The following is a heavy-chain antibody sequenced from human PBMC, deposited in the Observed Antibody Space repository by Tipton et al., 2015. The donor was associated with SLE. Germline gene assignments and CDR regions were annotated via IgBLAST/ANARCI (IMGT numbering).Heavy chain of an antibody. CDR3: ARGGGDFGLKN. Sequence: TLSLTCSVSGGSISSGDYYWSWIRQHPGKGLEWIGYSHYSGNTYYNTSLKSRVTISVDTSKNQFSLKLSSVTAADTAVYYCARGGGDFGLKNWGQGTLVTVSS. V-gene: IGHV4-31*03. CDR2: SHYSGNT. D-gene: IGHD3/OR15-3a*01. J-gene: IGHJ4*02. CDR1: GGSISSGDYY.